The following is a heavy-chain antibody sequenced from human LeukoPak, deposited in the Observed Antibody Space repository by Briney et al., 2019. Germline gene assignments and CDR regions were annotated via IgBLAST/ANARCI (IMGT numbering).Heavy chain of an antibody. Sequence: ASVKVSCKVSGYTLTELSMHWVRQAPGKRLEWMGGFDPEDGETIYAQKFQGRVTMTEDTSTDTAYMELSSLRSEDTAVYYCATNIVGASGMGYFDYWGQGTLVTVSS. CDR1: GYTLTELS. V-gene: IGHV1-24*01. CDR2: FDPEDGET. CDR3: ATNIVGASGMGYFDY. D-gene: IGHD1-26*01. J-gene: IGHJ4*02.